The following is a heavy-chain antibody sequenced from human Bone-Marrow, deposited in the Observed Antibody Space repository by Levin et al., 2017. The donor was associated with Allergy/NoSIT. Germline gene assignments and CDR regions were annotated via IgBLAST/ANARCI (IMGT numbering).Heavy chain of an antibody. D-gene: IGHD1-14*01. Sequence: PSETLSLTCTVSGGSISSSSYYWGWIRQPPGKGLEWIGSIYYSGSTYYNPSLKSRVTISVDTSKNQFSLKLSSVTAADTAVYYCARPVEPWSRIGDAFDIWGQGTMVTVSS. J-gene: IGHJ3*02. CDR1: GGSISSSSYY. CDR2: IYYSGST. V-gene: IGHV4-39*01. CDR3: ARPVEPWSRIGDAFDI.